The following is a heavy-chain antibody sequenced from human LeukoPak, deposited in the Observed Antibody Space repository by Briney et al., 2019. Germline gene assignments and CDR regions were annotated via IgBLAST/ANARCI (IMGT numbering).Heavy chain of an antibody. J-gene: IGHJ6*02. V-gene: IGHV3-66*01. CDR2: IYSSGST. CDR1: GVTVSSNY. CDR3: ARDREATVPGHYYYYYGLDV. D-gene: IGHD3-10*01. Sequence: AESLRLSCAASGVTVSSNYMSWVRQAPGKGLEWVGYIYSSGSTYYEDSVKGRFTISRDNSKNTLYLQINSLRAEDAAVYYCARDREATVPGHYYYYYGLDVWGQGTTVTVSS.